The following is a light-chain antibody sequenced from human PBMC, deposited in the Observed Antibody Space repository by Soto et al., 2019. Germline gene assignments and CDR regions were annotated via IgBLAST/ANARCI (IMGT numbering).Light chain of an antibody. CDR2: DAS. CDR3: QQYHTSPIT. J-gene: IGKJ5*01. Sequence: EIVLTQSPATLSVSQGERATLSCRASQSVSSYLAWYQQKPGQAPRLLIYDASNRATGIPARFSGSGSGTDFTLTISRLEPEDFAVYYCQQYHTSPITFGQGTRLEIK. CDR1: QSVSSY. V-gene: IGKV3-11*01.